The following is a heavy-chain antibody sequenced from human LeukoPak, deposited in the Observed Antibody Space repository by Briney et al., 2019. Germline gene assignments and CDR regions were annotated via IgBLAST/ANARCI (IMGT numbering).Heavy chain of an antibody. J-gene: IGHJ4*02. CDR1: GFRFNTFW. V-gene: IGHV3-7*01. D-gene: IGHD4/OR15-4a*01. Sequence: GGSLRLSCAASGFRFNTFWMSWVRQAPGRGLEWVANIKQDGNEKYYADSVKGRFTISRDNGKNSLDLQMNSLRADDTAFYYCARDTLGEGEDANYAVYYFDYWGQGTVVTVSS. CDR2: IKQDGNEK. CDR3: ARDTLGEGEDANYAVYYFDY.